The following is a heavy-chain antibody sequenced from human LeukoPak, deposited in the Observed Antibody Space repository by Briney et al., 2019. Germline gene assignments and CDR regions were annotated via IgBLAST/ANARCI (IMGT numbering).Heavy chain of an antibody. Sequence: PGGSLRLSCAASGFTFGDFGMHWVRQAPGKGLEWVALISFDGTNKFYADSAKGRFTVSRDDSKNTLYLQMNSLRVEDTAVYYCAKALGGSYSDYWGQGTLVTVSS. CDR1: GFTFGDFG. V-gene: IGHV3-30*18. D-gene: IGHD3-16*01. CDR3: AKALGGSYSDY. J-gene: IGHJ4*02. CDR2: ISFDGTNK.